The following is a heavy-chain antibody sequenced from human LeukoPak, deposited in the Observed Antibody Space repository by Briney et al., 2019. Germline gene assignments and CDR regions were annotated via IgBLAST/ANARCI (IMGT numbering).Heavy chain of an antibody. D-gene: IGHD4-17*01. J-gene: IGHJ4*02. V-gene: IGHV3-21*01. CDR1: GFTFSVYH. Sequence: PGGSLRLSCAASGFTFSVYHMNWVRQAPGKGLEWVSSISRSSSYIYYADSVKGRFTISRDNAKNSLYLQMNSLRAEDTAVYYCARDAPVYGDYWDWYFDYWGQGTLVTVSS. CDR2: ISRSSSYI. CDR3: ARDAPVYGDYWDWYFDY.